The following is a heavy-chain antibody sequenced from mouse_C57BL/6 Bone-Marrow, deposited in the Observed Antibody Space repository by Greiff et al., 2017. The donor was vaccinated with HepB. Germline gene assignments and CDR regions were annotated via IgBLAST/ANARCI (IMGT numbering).Heavy chain of an antibody. J-gene: IGHJ2*01. CDR3: ARRGLLYYYFDY. D-gene: IGHD2-12*01. CDR1: GYTFTSYW. Sequence: QVHVKQPGAELVRPGSSVKLSCKASGYTFTSYWMHWVKQRPIQGLEWIGNIDPSDSETHYNQKFKDKATLTVDKSSSTAYMQLSSLTSEDSAVYYCARRGLLYYYFDYWGQGTTLTVSS. V-gene: IGHV1-52*01. CDR2: IDPSDSET.